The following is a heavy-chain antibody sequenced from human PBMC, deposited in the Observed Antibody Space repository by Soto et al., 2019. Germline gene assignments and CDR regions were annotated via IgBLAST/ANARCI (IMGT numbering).Heavy chain of an antibody. D-gene: IGHD3-22*01. J-gene: IGHJ4*02. CDR2: IIPIFGTA. V-gene: IGHV1-69*01. CDR1: GGTFSSYA. CDR3: ARVGDYYDSSGKD. Sequence: QVQLVQSGAEVKKPGSSVKVSCKASGGTFSSYAISWVRQAPGQGLEWMGGIIPIFGTANYAQKFQGRVTMTADESTGTADMELSSLRSEDTAVYYCARVGDYYDSSGKDWGQGTLVTVSS.